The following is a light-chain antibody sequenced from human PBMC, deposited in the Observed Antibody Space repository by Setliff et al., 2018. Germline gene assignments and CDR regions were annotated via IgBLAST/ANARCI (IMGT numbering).Light chain of an antibody. CDR3: NAYTSRSTYV. CDR2: NVS. V-gene: IGLV2-14*03. CDR1: SSDVGSYDL. J-gene: IGLJ1*01. Sequence: QSVPTQPASVSGSPGQSITISCSGTSSDVGSYDLVSWYQQHPGKAPKLIIYNVSGRPSGVSHLFSGSKSDNTASLTISGLQAEDEADYYCNAYTSRSTYVFGSGTKVTVL.